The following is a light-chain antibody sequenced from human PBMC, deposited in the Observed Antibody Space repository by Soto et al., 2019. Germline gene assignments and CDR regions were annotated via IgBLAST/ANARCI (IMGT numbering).Light chain of an antibody. V-gene: IGLV2-8*01. J-gene: IGLJ1*01. CDR2: GVT. Sequence: QSALTQPPSASGSPGESVTFSCTGTSSDVGRYDYVSWYQQHPGKAPKLLIYGVTKRPSGVPDRFSGSKSGNTASLTVSGLQTDDEAYYYCSSYAGSNIYVFGTGTKVTVL. CDR1: SSDVGRYDY. CDR3: SSYAGSNIYV.